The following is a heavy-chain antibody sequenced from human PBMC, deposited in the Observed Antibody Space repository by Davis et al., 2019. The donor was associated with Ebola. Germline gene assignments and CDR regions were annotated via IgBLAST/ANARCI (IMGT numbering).Heavy chain of an antibody. V-gene: IGHV4-30-4*07. CDR1: GGSISSGGYS. J-gene: IGHJ4*02. CDR2: IYYSGST. D-gene: IGHD3-10*01. Sequence: MPSETLSLTCAVPGGSISSGGYSWSWMRQPPGKGLEWIGYIYYSGSTYYNPSLKSRVTISVDTSKNQFSLKLSSVTAADTAVYYCARVLPTYDSGSSFDYWGQGTLVTVSS. CDR3: ARVLPTYDSGSSFDY.